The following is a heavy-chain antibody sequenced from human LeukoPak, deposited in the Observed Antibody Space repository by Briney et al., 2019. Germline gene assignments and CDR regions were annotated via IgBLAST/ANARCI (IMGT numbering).Heavy chain of an antibody. D-gene: IGHD2-15*01. CDR1: GFTFSSYA. CDR2: INSDGSTT. V-gene: IGHV3-74*01. CDR3: ARGIDTSYSYTLNY. Sequence: GGSLRLSCAASGFTFSSYAMSWVRQAPGKGLVWVSRINSDGSTTSYADSVKGRFTISRDNAKNTLYLQMNSLRAEDTAVFYCARGIDTSYSYTLNYGGQGTLVTVSS. J-gene: IGHJ4*02.